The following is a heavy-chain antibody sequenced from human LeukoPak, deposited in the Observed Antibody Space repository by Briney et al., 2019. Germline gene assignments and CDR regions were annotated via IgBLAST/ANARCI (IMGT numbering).Heavy chain of an antibody. CDR2: INHSGST. V-gene: IGHV4-34*01. CDR3: ASFSSSWYHYFDY. Sequence: SETLSLTCAVYGGSFSGYYWSWIRQPPGKGLEWIGEINHSGSTNCNPSLKSRVTISVDTSKNQFSLKLSSVTAADTAVYYCASFSSSWYHYFDYWGQGTLVTVSS. J-gene: IGHJ4*02. CDR1: GGSFSGYY. D-gene: IGHD6-13*01.